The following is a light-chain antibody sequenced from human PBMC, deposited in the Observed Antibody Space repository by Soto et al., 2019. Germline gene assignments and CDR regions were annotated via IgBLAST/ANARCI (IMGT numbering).Light chain of an antibody. CDR1: QSLLHSNGYNY. Sequence: DIVMTQSPLSLPVTPGEPASISCRSSQSLLHSNGYNYLDWYLQKPGQSPQLLIYLGSNRACGVPERFSGSGSGTDFTLKISRVEAEDVGVYYCMQALQTPYTFGQGTKLEIK. V-gene: IGKV2-28*01. J-gene: IGKJ2*01. CDR3: MQALQTPYT. CDR2: LGS.